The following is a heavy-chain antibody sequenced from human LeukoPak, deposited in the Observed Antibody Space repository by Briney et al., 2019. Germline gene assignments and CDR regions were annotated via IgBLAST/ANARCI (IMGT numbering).Heavy chain of an antibody. D-gene: IGHD1-26*01. Sequence: QAGRSLRLSCAASGLTFSSYAMHWVRQAPGKGLEWVAVISYDGSNKYYADSVKGRFTISRDNSKNTLYLQMNSLRAEDTAVYYCARDRSGSYYWEYWGQGTLVTVSS. CDR2: ISYDGSNK. CDR1: GLTFSSYA. CDR3: ARDRSGSYYWEY. V-gene: IGHV3-30-3*01. J-gene: IGHJ4*02.